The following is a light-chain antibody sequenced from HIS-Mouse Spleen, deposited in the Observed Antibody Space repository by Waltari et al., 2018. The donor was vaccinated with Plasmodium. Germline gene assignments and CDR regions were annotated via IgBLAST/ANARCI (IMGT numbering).Light chain of an antibody. CDR2: DAS. CDR1: QSVSSY. V-gene: IGKV3-11*01. CDR3: QQRSNWPRVLT. J-gene: IGKJ4*01. Sequence: EIVLTQSPATLSWSPGERATLSGRASQSVSSYLAWYQQKPGQAPRLLIYDASNRATGIPARFSGSGSGTDFTLTISSLEPEDFAVYYCQQRSNWPRVLTFGGGTKVEIK.